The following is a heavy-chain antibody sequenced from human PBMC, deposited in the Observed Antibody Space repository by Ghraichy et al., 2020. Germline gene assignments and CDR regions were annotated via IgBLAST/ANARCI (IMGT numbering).Heavy chain of an antibody. V-gene: IGHV4-59*01. CDR2: IYYSGST. Sequence: SETLSLTCAVYGGSFSGYFWDWIRQPPGKGLEWIGYIYYSGSTNYNPSLKSRVTISVDTSKNQFSLKLSSVTAADTAVYYCARDLMAAASQRFDPWGQGTLVTVSS. D-gene: IGHD6-13*01. J-gene: IGHJ5*02. CDR1: GGSFSGYF. CDR3: ARDLMAAASQRFDP.